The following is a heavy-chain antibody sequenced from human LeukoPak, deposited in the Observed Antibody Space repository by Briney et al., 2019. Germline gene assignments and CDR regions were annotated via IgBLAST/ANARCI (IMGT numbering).Heavy chain of an antibody. V-gene: IGHV1-69*04. D-gene: IGHD3-22*01. Sequence: SVKVSCKASGGTFSSYAISWVRQAPGQGLEWMGRIIPILGIANHAQKFQGRVTITADKSTSTAYMELSSLRSEDTAVYYCARTYYYDSSGYGHRYYFDYWGQGTLVTVSS. J-gene: IGHJ4*02. CDR2: IIPILGIA. CDR1: GGTFSSYA. CDR3: ARTYYYDSSGYGHRYYFDY.